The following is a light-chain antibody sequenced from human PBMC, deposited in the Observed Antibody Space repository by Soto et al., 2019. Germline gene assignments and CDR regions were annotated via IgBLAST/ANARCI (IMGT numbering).Light chain of an antibody. J-gene: IGKJ5*01. CDR1: QSISDT. V-gene: IGKV3-15*01. CDR3: HQRYNWPRVT. Sequence: IVMTESLPTLSVSTGGRHTLPRGASQSISDTLAWYQQKPGQAPRLLIYSASRGATGFPARFSGSGSGTDFTLTISSLQSEDFAVYFCHQRYNWPRVTFGQGTLLEIK. CDR2: SAS.